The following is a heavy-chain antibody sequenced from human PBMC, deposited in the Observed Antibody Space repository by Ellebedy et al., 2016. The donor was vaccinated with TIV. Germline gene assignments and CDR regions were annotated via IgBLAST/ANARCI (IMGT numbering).Heavy chain of an antibody. V-gene: IGHV4-59*01. CDR3: ARDTRFGGEDRFDS. Sequence: SETLSLTXTVSGDSITNYYWSWIRQPPGKGLEWIGYIHYSGSSNSNPSLKSRVTISIDTSQNQLSLKLRSVTAADTAVYYCARDTRFGGEDRFDSWGQGTLVTVSS. CDR1: GDSITNYY. J-gene: IGHJ5*01. D-gene: IGHD3-10*01. CDR2: IHYSGSS.